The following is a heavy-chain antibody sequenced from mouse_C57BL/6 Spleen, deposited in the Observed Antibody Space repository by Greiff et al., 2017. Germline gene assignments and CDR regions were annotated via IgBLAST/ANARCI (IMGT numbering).Heavy chain of an antibody. J-gene: IGHJ4*01. CDR2: IDPSDSYT. CDR3: ARRVRDYYAMDY. Sequence: QVQLQQPGAELVMPGASVKLSCKASGYTFTSSWMHWVKQRPGQGLEWIGEIDPSDSYTNYNQKFKGKSTLTVAKSSSTAYMQLSSLTSEDAAVYYCARRVRDYYAMDYWGQGTSVTVSS. CDR1: GYTFTSSW. V-gene: IGHV1-69*01.